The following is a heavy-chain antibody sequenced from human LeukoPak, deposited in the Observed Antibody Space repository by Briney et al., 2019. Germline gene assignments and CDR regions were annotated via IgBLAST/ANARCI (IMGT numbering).Heavy chain of an antibody. V-gene: IGHV3-53*01. CDR2: VYSGGNT. J-gene: IGHJ4*02. CDR1: GFIVSNNY. D-gene: IGHD6-19*01. CDR3: ARTLAGTGNYFDY. Sequence: GGSLRLSCAASGFIVSNNYMHWVRQSPGKGLEWVSIVYSGGNTYYADSVKGRFTISRDNSNNAVYLQMNSLRAEDTGVYYCARTLAGTGNYFDYWGQGTLVTVSS.